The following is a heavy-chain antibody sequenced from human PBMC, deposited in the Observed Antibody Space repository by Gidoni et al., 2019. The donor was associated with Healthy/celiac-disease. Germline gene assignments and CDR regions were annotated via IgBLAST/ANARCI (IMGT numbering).Heavy chain of an antibody. CDR2: ISSSGSTI. CDR1: GFTFSAYY. V-gene: IGHV3-11*01. Sequence: VQLVESGGGLVKPGGSLRLSCAASGFTFSAYYMSWIRQAPGKGLEWVSYISSSGSTIYYADSVKGRFTISRDNAKNSLYLQMNSLRAEDTAVYYCASQYSSSWYSRFDYFDYWGQGTLVTVSS. D-gene: IGHD6-13*01. J-gene: IGHJ4*02. CDR3: ASQYSSSWYSRFDYFDY.